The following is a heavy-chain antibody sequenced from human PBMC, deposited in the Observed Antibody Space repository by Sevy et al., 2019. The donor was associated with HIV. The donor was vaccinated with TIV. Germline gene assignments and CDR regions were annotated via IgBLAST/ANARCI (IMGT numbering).Heavy chain of an antibody. D-gene: IGHD5-18*01. V-gene: IGHV3-64*02. Sequence: GGSLRLSCAASGFSFSSYALHWVRQAPGKGLEYVSAISSNGGSTYYADSVKGRFTISRDNSKNTLYLQMGSLRAEEMAVYYWAREGVGGYSYSLDYWGQGTLVTVSS. CDR2: ISSNGGST. J-gene: IGHJ4*02. CDR1: GFSFSSYA. CDR3: AREGVGGYSYSLDY.